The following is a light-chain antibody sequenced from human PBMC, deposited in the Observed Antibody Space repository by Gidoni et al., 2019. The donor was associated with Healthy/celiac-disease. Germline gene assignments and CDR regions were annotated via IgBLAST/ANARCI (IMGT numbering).Light chain of an antibody. J-gene: IGKJ2*01. CDR3: QQYGSSPHT. CDR2: GAS. V-gene: IGKV3-20*01. CDR1: QSVSSSY. Sequence: EIVLTTSPGTLSLSPGERATLSCRASQSVSSSYLAWYQQKPGQAPRLLIYGASSRATGIPDRFSGSGSGTDFTLTISRLEPEDFAVYYCQQYGSSPHTFXXXTKLEIK.